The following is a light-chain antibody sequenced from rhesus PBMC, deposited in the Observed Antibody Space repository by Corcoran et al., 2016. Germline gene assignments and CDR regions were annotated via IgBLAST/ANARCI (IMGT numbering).Light chain of an antibody. CDR2: KAS. Sequence: DIQMTQSPSSLSASMGDTVTITCRASQGISSYLAWYQQIPGKAPILLIYKASTLQSGVPSRFSGSGSGTDFTLTISSLQPEDFATYYCQQHNSYPLTFGGGTKVEIK. CDR1: QGISSY. V-gene: IGKV1-25*01. J-gene: IGKJ4*01. CDR3: QQHNSYPLT.